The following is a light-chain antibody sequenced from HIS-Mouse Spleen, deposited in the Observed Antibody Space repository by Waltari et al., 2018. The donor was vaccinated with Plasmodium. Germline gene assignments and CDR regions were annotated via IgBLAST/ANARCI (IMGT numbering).Light chain of an antibody. CDR2: EGS. Sequence: QSALTQPASVSGSPGQSITISCTGTSSDVGRYNLVSWCQQHPGKAPKRMIYEGSKRPSGVSNRFAGSKSGHTASLTISGLQAEDEADYYCCSYAGSSTFVVFGGGTKLTVL. CDR1: SSDVGRYNL. CDR3: CSYAGSSTFVV. V-gene: IGLV2-23*03. J-gene: IGLJ2*01.